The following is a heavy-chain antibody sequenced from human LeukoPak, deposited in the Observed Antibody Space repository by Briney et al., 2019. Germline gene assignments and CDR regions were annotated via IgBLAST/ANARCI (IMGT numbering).Heavy chain of an antibody. CDR3: ARGGYSYGL. J-gene: IGHJ4*02. CDR2: IYYSGST. Sequence: PSETLSLTCTVSGGSINSYYWSWIRQPPGKGLEWIGYIYYSGSTNYNPSLKSRVTISVDTSKNQFSLKLSSVTAADTAVYYCARGGYSYGLWGQGTLVTVSS. V-gene: IGHV4-59*01. D-gene: IGHD5-18*01. CDR1: GGSINSYY.